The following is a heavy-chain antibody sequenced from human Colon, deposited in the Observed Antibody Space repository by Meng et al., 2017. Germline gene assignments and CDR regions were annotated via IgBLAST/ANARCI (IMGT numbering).Heavy chain of an antibody. V-gene: IGHV3-74*01. Sequence: GGSLRLSWAVSGFTFSSYWMHWVRQAPGKGLGWVSRINSDGSSTSYADSVKGRFTISRDNAKLYLQMNSLRAEDTAVYYCARENGGNSDFDYWGQGTLVTVSS. J-gene: IGHJ4*02. CDR2: INSDGSST. D-gene: IGHD4-23*01. CDR3: ARENGGNSDFDY. CDR1: GFTFSSYW.